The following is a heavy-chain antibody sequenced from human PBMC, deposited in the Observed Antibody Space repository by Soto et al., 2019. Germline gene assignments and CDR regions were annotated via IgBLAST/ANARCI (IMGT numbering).Heavy chain of an antibody. CDR3: ASGGDYGDSYSY. CDR1: GGSISSGGYY. CDR2: IDYSGST. V-gene: IGHV4-31*03. J-gene: IGHJ4*02. D-gene: IGHD4-17*01. Sequence: QVQLQESGPGLVKPSQTLSLPCTVSGGSISSGGYYWSWIRQHPGKGLEWIGYIDYSGSTYSNPFLKSRVNISVDKSKNQFSVKLSSLTAADTAVYYCASGGDYGDSYSYWGQGTLVTVSS.